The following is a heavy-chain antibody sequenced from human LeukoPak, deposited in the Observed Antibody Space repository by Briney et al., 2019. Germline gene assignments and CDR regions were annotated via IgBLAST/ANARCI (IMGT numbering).Heavy chain of an antibody. J-gene: IGHJ5*02. Sequence: ASVKVSCKASGYTFTGYYIHWVRQDPGQGLEWMGWIDPNSGDTYHAQKFQGRVTMTRDTSISTAYMELSRLNSDDTAVYYCATGVDMIWFALQSWGQGTLVSVSS. D-gene: IGHD3-10*01. CDR3: ATGVDMIWFALQS. CDR2: IDPNSGDT. CDR1: GYTFTGYY. V-gene: IGHV1-2*02.